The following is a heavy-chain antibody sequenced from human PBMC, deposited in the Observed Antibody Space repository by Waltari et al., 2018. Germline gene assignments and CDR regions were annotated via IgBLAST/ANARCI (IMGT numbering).Heavy chain of an antibody. CDR2: IYHSGST. D-gene: IGHD5-12*01. CDR1: GGSISSGGYS. Sequence: QLQLQESGSGLVKPSQTLSLTCAVSGGSISSGGYSWSWIRQPPGKGLEWIGYIYHSGSTYYNPSLKSRVTISVDRSKNQFSLKLSSVTAADTAVYYCARAEDGYNSHWYFDLWGRGTLVTVSS. V-gene: IGHV4-30-2*01. J-gene: IGHJ2*01. CDR3: ARAEDGYNSHWYFDL.